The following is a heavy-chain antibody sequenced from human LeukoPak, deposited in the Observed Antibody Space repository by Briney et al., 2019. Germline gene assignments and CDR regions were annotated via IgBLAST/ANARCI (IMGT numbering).Heavy chain of an antibody. CDR1: GFTFSSYA. V-gene: IGHV3-23*01. J-gene: IGHJ5*02. D-gene: IGHD3-22*01. CDR2: ISGSGGST. CDR3: AKDPYDSSGYQNWFDP. Sequence: GGSLRLSCAASGFTFSSYAMSWVRQAPGKGLEWVSAISGSGGSTYYADSVKGRFTISRDNSKNTLYLQMNSLRAEDTAVYYCAKDPYDSSGYQNWFDPWGQGTLVTVSS.